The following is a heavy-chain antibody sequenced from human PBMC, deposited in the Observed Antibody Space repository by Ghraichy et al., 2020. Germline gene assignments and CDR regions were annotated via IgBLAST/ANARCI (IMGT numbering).Heavy chain of an antibody. D-gene: IGHD3-10*01. CDR2: IKSKTDGGTT. CDR3: TTDPSYYYGSGSYYNGY. Sequence: GESLNISCAASGFTFSNAWMSWVRQAPGKGLEWVGRIKSKTDGGTTDYAAPVKGRFTISRDDSKNTLYLQMNSLKTEDTAVYYCTTDPSYYYGSGSYYNGYWGQGTLVTVSS. V-gene: IGHV3-15*01. CDR1: GFTFSNAW. J-gene: IGHJ4*02.